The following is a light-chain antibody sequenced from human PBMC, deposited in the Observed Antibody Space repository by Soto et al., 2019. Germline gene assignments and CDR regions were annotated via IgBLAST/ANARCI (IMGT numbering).Light chain of an antibody. J-gene: IGKJ1*01. V-gene: IGKV3D-20*02. CDR3: QQRSNWPPT. Sequence: EIVLTQSPGTLSLSPWERATLSCRASQSVSSSYLAWYQQKPGQAPRLLIYGASSRATGIPARFSGSGSGTDFTLTINSLDPEDFAVYYCQQRSNWPPTFGQGTKVDIK. CDR2: GAS. CDR1: QSVSSSY.